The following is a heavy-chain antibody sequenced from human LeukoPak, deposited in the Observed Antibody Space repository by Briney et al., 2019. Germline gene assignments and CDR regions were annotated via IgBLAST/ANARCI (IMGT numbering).Heavy chain of an antibody. Sequence: GGSLRLSCAASGFTVSSNYMSWVRQAPGKGLEWVSVIDSGGSTYYADSVKGRFTISRDNSKNTLYLQMNSLRAEDTAVYYCARDSRGYNYGRPTDYWGQGTLVTVSS. D-gene: IGHD5-18*01. J-gene: IGHJ4*02. CDR2: IDSGGST. CDR3: ARDSRGYNYGRPTDY. CDR1: GFTVSSNY. V-gene: IGHV3-66*01.